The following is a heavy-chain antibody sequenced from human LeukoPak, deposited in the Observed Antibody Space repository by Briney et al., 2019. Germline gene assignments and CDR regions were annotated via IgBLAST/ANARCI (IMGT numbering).Heavy chain of an antibody. CDR3: AKASRFGYSYGPREYFYYMDV. Sequence: GGSLRLSCAASGFTFSSYGMHWVRQAPGKGLEWVANIKQDGSEKYYVDSVKGRFTISRDNAKNTLYLQMNTLRAEDTAVYYCAKASRFGYSYGPREYFYYMDVWGKGTTVTISS. CDR2: IKQDGSEK. CDR1: GFTFSSYG. D-gene: IGHD5-18*01. V-gene: IGHV3-7*03. J-gene: IGHJ6*03.